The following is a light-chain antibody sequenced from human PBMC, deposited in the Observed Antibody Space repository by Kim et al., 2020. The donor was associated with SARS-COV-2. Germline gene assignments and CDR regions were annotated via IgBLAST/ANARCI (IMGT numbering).Light chain of an antibody. CDR3: QHYGYSPIT. CDR2: DVF. CDR1: QTVSSNY. J-gene: IGKJ5*01. V-gene: IGKV3-20*01. Sequence: SPGERVTRSCRASQTVSSNYLAWYQQKPGQAPRLLIYDVFSRATGIPDRFSGSGSATDFTLTISRLEPEDFAVYYCQHYGYSPITFGQGTRLEIK.